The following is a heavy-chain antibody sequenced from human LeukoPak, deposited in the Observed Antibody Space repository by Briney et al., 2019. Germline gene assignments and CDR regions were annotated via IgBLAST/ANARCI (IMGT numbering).Heavy chain of an antibody. Sequence: PGGTLRLSCAASGFTFSSYAMSWVRQAPGKGLEWVSAISGSGGSTYYADSVKGRFTISRDNSKNTLYLQMNSLRAEDTAVYYCAKDRDSGSYYNYWGQGTLATVSS. CDR1: GFTFSSYA. D-gene: IGHD1-26*01. V-gene: IGHV3-23*01. CDR3: AKDRDSGSYYNY. CDR2: ISGSGGST. J-gene: IGHJ4*02.